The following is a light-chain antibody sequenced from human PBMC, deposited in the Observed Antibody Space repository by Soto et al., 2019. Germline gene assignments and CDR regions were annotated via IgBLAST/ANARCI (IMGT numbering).Light chain of an antibody. CDR2: AAS. Sequence: DIQMTQSPSSLSASVGDRVTITCRASQGISNYLAWYQQKPGKDPKLLIYAASTLQSGVPSQFSGSGSGTEFTLPISSLQPEDVATYYCQKYNSAPLTFGGGTKVEIK. J-gene: IGKJ4*01. CDR1: QGISNY. CDR3: QKYNSAPLT. V-gene: IGKV1-27*01.